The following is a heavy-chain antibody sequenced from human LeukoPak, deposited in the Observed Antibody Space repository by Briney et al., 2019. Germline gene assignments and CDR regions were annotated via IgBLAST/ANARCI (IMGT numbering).Heavy chain of an antibody. J-gene: IGHJ3*02. Sequence: SETLSLTCTVSGGSISSSSYYWGWIRQPPGKGLEWIGSIYYSGNTYYNPSLKSRVTISVDTSKNQFSLKLSSVTAADTAVYYCARHSGSLWLDAFDIWGQGTMVTVSS. CDR1: GGSISSSSYY. V-gene: IGHV4-39*01. CDR2: IYYSGNT. D-gene: IGHD3-10*01. CDR3: ARHSGSLWLDAFDI.